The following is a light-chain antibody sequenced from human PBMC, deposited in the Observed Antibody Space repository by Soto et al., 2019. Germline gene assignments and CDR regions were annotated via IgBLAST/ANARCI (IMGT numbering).Light chain of an antibody. CDR2: EVN. V-gene: IGLV2-8*01. CDR3: SSYAGSNNFV. CDR1: SSDVGGYKF. J-gene: IGLJ1*01. Sequence: QSALTQPASVSGSPGQSITISCTGSSSDVGGYKFVSWYQQHPGKVPKVMIYEVNKRPSGVPDRFSGSKSGNTASLTVSGLQAEDEADYYCSSYAGSNNFVFGTGTKLTVL.